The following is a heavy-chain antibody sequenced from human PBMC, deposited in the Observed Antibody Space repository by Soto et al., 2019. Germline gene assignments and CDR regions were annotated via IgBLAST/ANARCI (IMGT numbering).Heavy chain of an antibody. Sequence: QVQLVQSGAEVKKPGASVKVSCKASGHTFTGYDMHWVRQAPGQGLEWMGWITPNRGGTNYAQKFQGRVTMTRDTSISTAYMELSRLRSDDTAVYYCARDRDPSSLVVVAALGGMDVWGQGTTVTVSS. CDR2: ITPNRGGT. D-gene: IGHD2-15*01. CDR3: ARDRDPSSLVVVAALGGMDV. J-gene: IGHJ6*02. CDR1: GHTFTGYD. V-gene: IGHV1-2*02.